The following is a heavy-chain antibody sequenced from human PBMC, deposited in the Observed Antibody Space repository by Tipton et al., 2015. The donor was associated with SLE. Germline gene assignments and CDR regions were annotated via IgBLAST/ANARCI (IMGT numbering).Heavy chain of an antibody. D-gene: IGHD3-3*01. J-gene: IGHJ4*02. V-gene: IGHV1-69*05. CDR2: IFPVGAT. CDR3: ARGPTIFGVVIHFFEN. Sequence: QLVQSGPEVKKPGSSLKVSCKASGGTFTNYAVSWVRQVPGQGLEWMGGIFPVGATNYPQKFPGRVTISTDVTTNPAYMEMSSLTSDDTAVYYCARGPTIFGVVIHFFENWGQGTLVTVSS. CDR1: GGTFTNYA.